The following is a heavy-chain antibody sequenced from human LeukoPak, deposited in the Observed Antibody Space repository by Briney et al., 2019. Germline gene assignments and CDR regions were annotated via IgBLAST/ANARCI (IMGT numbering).Heavy chain of an antibody. Sequence: GGSLRLSCAASGFTFSSYAMSWVRQALGKGLEWVSAISGSGGSTYYADSVKGRFTISRDNSKNTLYLQMNSLRAEDTAVYYCAKDPLQHFYGMDVWGQGTTVTVSS. CDR2: ISGSGGST. CDR3: AKDPLQHFYGMDV. J-gene: IGHJ6*02. V-gene: IGHV3-23*01. CDR1: GFTFSSYA. D-gene: IGHD3-3*02.